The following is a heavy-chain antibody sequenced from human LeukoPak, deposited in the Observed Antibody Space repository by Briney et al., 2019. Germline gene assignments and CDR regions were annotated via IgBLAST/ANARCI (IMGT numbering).Heavy chain of an antibody. CDR2: LSSGSDSI. J-gene: IGHJ4*02. V-gene: IGHV3-48*04. CDR1: GFTFNTYT. Sequence: GGSLRLSCAASGFTFNTYTMNWVRQAPGKGLEWISYLSSGSDSIFYADSVKGRFTISRDNAKNSLYLQMNSLRAEDTAVYYCAKGTPPLDYFDYWGQGTLVTVSS. CDR3: AKGTPPLDYFDY.